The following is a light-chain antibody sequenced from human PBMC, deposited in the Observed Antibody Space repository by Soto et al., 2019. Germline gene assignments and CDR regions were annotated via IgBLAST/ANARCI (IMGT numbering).Light chain of an antibody. V-gene: IGKV3-15*01. Sequence: EIVMTQSPAILSVSPGERATLSCRASQSISRNLAWYQQKPGQAPRLLIYAASTRATGLPARFSGSGSGTELTLTISSLQSEDFAVYSCQQYNNWPLTFGQGTKVDI. CDR2: AAS. J-gene: IGKJ1*01. CDR1: QSISRN. CDR3: QQYNNWPLT.